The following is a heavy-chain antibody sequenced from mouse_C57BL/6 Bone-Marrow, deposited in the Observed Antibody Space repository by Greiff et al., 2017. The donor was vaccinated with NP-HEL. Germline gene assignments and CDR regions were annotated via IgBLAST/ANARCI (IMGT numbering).Heavy chain of an antibody. CDR1: GYTFTSYG. J-gene: IGHJ3*01. D-gene: IGHD1-1*01. CDR3: ARSHYYGSSYGGFAY. V-gene: IGHV1-81*01. Sequence: QVQLKESGAELARPGASVKLSCKASGYTFTSYGISWVKQRTGQGLEWIGEIYPRSGNTYYNEKFKGKATLTADKSSSTAYMELRSLTSEDSAVYFCARSHYYGSSYGGFAYWGQGTLVTVSA. CDR2: IYPRSGNT.